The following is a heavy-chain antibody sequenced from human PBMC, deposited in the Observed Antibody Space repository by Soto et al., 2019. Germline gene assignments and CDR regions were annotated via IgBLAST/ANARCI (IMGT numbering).Heavy chain of an antibody. Sequence: SVKVSCKASGGTFSSYAISWVRQAPGQGLEWMGGIIPIFGTANYAQKFQGRGTITADESTSTAYMELSSLRSEDTAVYYCAGDRGSDYVWGSYRSLPYWGQGTLVTVSS. CDR1: GGTFSSYA. CDR3: AGDRGSDYVWGSYRSLPY. D-gene: IGHD3-16*02. V-gene: IGHV1-69*01. CDR2: IIPIFGTA. J-gene: IGHJ4*02.